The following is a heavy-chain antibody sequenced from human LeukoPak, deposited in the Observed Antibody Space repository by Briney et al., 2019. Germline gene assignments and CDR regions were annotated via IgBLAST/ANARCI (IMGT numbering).Heavy chain of an antibody. CDR1: GGSISGYY. CDR2: IYTSGST. V-gene: IGHV4-4*07. Sequence: SETLSLTCTVSGGSISGYYWHWIRQPAGKGLEWIGRIYTSGSTNYNPSLKSRVTISVDTSKNQFSLKLSSVTAADTAVYYCARLRWPPGRPSMDLWGKGTTVSVPS. D-gene: IGHD5-12*01. J-gene: IGHJ6*03. CDR3: ARLRWPPGRPSMDL.